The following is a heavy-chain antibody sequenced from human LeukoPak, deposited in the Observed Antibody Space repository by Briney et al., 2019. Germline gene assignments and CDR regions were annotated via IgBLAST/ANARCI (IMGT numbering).Heavy chain of an antibody. CDR1: GGSFSSYY. Sequence: PSETLSLTCAVYGGSFSSYYWSWIRQPPGRGLEWIGYIYYSGSTNYNPSLKNRVTISVDTSKNQFSLKLSSVTAADTAVYYCARGSHPYYYYGMDVWGQGTTVTVSS. J-gene: IGHJ6*02. CDR2: IYYSGST. CDR3: ARGSHPYYYYGMDV. V-gene: IGHV4-59*01.